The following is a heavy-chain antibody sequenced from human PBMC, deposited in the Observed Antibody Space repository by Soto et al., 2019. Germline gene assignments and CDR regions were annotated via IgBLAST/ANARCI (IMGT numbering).Heavy chain of an antibody. CDR1: GFTFSSYA. CDR3: ARDLVKGTYSSGWSYYFDY. Sequence: PGGSLRLSCAASGFTFSSYAMHWVRQAPGKGLEWVAVISYDGSNKYYADSVKGRFTISRDNSKNTLYLQMNSLRAEDTAVYYCARDLVKGTYSSGWSYYFDYWGQGTLVTVSS. D-gene: IGHD6-19*01. J-gene: IGHJ4*02. CDR2: ISYDGSNK. V-gene: IGHV3-30-3*01.